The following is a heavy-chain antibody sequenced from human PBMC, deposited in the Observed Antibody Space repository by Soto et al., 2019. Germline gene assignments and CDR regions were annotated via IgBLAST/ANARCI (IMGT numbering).Heavy chain of an antibody. CDR3: ARAGGTTVTGLWHFDS. J-gene: IGHJ4*02. V-gene: IGHV1-8*01. Sequence: ASVKVSCKASGYTLTSYDVNWVRQATVQGLEWMGWMNPNSGNTGYAQKFQGRVTMTRSTSISTAYMEMNSLRAEDTAVYYCARAGGTTVTGLWHFDSWGQGTLVTVSS. D-gene: IGHD4-17*01. CDR1: GYTLTSYD. CDR2: MNPNSGNT.